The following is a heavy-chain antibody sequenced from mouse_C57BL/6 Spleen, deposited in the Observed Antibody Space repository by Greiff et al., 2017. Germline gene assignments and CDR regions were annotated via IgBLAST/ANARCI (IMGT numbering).Heavy chain of an antibody. D-gene: IGHD1-1*01. V-gene: IGHV1-55*01. Sequence: QVQLQQPGAELVKPGASVKMSCKASGYTFTSYWITWVKQRPGQGLEWIGDIYPGSGSTNYNEKFKSKATLTVDTSSSTAYMQLSSLTSEVSAVYYCARGAYYYGSSYDYWGQGTTLTVSS. CDR3: ARGAYYYGSSYDY. CDR1: GYTFTSYW. CDR2: IYPGSGST. J-gene: IGHJ2*01.